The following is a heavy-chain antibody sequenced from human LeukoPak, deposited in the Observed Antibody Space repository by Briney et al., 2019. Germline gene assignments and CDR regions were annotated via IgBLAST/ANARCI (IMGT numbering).Heavy chain of an antibody. CDR1: GGSISTYY. J-gene: IGHJ4*02. D-gene: IGHD3-10*01. CDR2: IYYSGSA. CDR3: AKSYGSGNYFDY. V-gene: IGHV4-59*01. Sequence: SETPSLTCTVSGGSISTYYWNWIRQPPGKGLEWIGYIYYSGSAKYNPSLKSRVTISVDTSKNQISLKLSSVTAADTAVYYCAKSYGSGNYFDYWGQGTLVTVSS.